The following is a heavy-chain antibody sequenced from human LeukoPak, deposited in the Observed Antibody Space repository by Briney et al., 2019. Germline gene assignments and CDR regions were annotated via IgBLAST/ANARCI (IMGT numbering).Heavy chain of an antibody. CDR2: ISSSGSSI. V-gene: IGHV3-21*01. D-gene: IGHD3-10*01. J-gene: IGHJ6*02. CDR3: APYYYGSGSYSYGMDV. Sequence: GGSLRLSCAASGFNFRGYTMNWVRQAPGKGLEWVSSISSSGSSIYYAESVKGRFTISRDNARNSLYLQVDSLRAEDTALYYCAPYYYGSGSYSYGMDVWGQGTTVTVSS. CDR1: GFNFRGYT.